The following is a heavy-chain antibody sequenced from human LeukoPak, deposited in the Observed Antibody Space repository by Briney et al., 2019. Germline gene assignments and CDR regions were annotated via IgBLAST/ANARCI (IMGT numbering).Heavy chain of an antibody. CDR2: IYYSGST. D-gene: IGHD5-12*01. J-gene: IGHJ3*02. Sequence: PSETLSLTCTVSGGSISSSSYYWGWIRQPPGKGLEWIGSIYYSGSTFYNPSLKSRVTISVDTSKNQFSLKLSSVTAADTAVYYCARPGVGSGRHGAFDIWGQGTMVTVSS. CDR1: GGSISSSSYY. V-gene: IGHV4-39*07. CDR3: ARPGVGSGRHGAFDI.